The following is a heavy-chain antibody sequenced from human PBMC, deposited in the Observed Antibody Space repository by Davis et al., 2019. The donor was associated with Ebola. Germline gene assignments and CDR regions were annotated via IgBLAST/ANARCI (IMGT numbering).Heavy chain of an antibody. J-gene: IGHJ4*02. CDR3: ARAARLGGTDY. CDR2: IYYNGNT. Sequence: MPSETLSLTCSVSGGSISTYYWSWIRQPPGKRLEWIGFIYYNGNTDYNPSLKSRVTISVDTSKNQFSLKLSSVTAADTALYYCARAARLGGTDYWGQGTLVTV. CDR1: GGSISTYY. D-gene: IGHD3-16*01. V-gene: IGHV4-59*08.